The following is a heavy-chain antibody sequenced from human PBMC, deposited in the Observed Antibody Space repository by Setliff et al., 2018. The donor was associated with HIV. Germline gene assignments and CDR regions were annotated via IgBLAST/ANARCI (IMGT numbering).Heavy chain of an antibody. J-gene: IGHJ6*03. CDR1: GGSISSQY. CDR2: IYYSGST. CDR3: ARHRDPPGTSWIYYYYYMDL. V-gene: IGHV4-59*08. D-gene: IGHD6-13*01. Sequence: SETLSLTCNVSGGSISSQYWSWVRQPPGKGLEWIGYIYYSGSTSYNPSLKSRVTMSVDTSNNHFSLKLRSVTAADTAVYYCARHRDPPGTSWIYYYYYMDLWGEGTTVTVSS.